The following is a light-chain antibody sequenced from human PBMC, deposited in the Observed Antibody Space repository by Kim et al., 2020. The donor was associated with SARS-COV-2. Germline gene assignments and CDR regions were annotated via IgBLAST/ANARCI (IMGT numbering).Light chain of an antibody. CDR2: DAS. V-gene: IGKV1-13*02. CDR3: QQFNTYPIT. Sequence: ASVEDGVTITCRASQGISSALAWYQQKPGKPPNLLIYDASSLESGVPSRFSGSGSGTEFTLSIRSLQPEDFATYYCQQFNTYPITFGEGTRMDIK. J-gene: IGKJ5*01. CDR1: QGISSA.